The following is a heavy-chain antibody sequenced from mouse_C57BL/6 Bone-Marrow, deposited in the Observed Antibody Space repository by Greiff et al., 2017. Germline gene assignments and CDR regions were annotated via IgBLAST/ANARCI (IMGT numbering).Heavy chain of an antibody. V-gene: IGHV1-81*01. D-gene: IGHD2-4*01. Sequence: QVQLKEPGAELARPGASVKLSCKASGYTFTSYGISWVKQRTGQGLEWIGEIYPRSGNTYYNEKFKGKATLTADKSSSTAYMELRSLTSEDSAVYFCARWGRLAFAYWGQGTLVTVSA. J-gene: IGHJ3*01. CDR3: ARWGRLAFAY. CDR1: GYTFTSYG. CDR2: IYPRSGNT.